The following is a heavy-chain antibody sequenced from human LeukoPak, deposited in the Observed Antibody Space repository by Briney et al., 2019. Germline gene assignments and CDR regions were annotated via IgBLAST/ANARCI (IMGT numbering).Heavy chain of an antibody. J-gene: IGHJ4*02. CDR1: GYTFTSYG. CDR2: ITAHNSNT. D-gene: IGHD5/OR15-5a*01. CDR3: ARGLRGGLRPLGFFDY. Sequence: ASVKVSCKASGYTFTSYGVNWVRQAPGQGLQWLGWITAHNSNTHYAQKFQDRITLTTDTSTSIVYMELRSLKSDDTAVYFCARGLRGGLRPLGFFDYWGQGTLVTVSS. V-gene: IGHV1-18*01.